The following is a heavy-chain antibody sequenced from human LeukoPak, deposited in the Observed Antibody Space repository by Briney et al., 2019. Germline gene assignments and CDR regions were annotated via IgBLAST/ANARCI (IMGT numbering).Heavy chain of an antibody. V-gene: IGHV3-7*04. CDR3: ARDQGLRLGELSSP. CDR2: IKQDGSEK. J-gene: IGHJ4*02. Sequence: PGGSLRLSCAASGFTFSSYWMSWVRQAPGKGLEWVANIKQDGSEKYYVDSVKGRFTISRDNAKNSLYLQMNSLRAEDTAVYYCARDQGLRLGELSSPWGQGTLVTVSS. D-gene: IGHD3-16*02. CDR1: GFTFSSYW.